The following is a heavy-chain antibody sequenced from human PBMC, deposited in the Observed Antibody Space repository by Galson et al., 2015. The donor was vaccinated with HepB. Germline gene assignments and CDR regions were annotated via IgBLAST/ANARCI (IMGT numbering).Heavy chain of an antibody. Sequence: ETLSLTCTVSGVSINGNNFYWGWICQPPGKGLEWIGNIYYRGATYYNPSLKSRVTISVDTTKNQFSLRLNSVTAADTAVYFCARDAAFGGNSFDYWGQGTLVTVSS. D-gene: IGHD4-23*01. J-gene: IGHJ4*02. CDR1: GVSINGNNFY. V-gene: IGHV4-39*02. CDR2: IYYRGAT. CDR3: ARDAAFGGNSFDY.